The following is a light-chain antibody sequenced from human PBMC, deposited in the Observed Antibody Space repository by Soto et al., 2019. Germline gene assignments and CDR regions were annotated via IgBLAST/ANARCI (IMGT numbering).Light chain of an antibody. J-gene: IGKJ1*01. CDR2: DAS. V-gene: IGKV3-15*01. CDR1: QYIGSA. CDR3: QQYGSLSWT. Sequence: EIVMTQSRATLSVSLGPRVTPSCRASQYIGSAVAWYHQRSGQAPRLLIFDASIRVPTTPARFSGSVSGTEFTLTISRLEPEDFAVYYCQQYGSLSWTFGQGTKVDIK.